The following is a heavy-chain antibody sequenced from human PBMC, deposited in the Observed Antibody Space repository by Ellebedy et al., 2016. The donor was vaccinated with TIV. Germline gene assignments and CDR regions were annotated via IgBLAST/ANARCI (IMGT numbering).Heavy chain of an antibody. Sequence: GESLKISCGASGFSFRSYWMTWVRQAPGKGLEWVANINQDGSDKYYVDSVKGRFTIARDNAKNSLYLQMSILRVEDTAVYYCATDGSYGDYRSPTHAFEMWGQGTMVAVSS. J-gene: IGHJ3*02. CDR3: ATDGSYGDYRSPTHAFEM. CDR1: GFSFRSYW. D-gene: IGHD4-17*01. V-gene: IGHV3-7*03. CDR2: INQDGSDK.